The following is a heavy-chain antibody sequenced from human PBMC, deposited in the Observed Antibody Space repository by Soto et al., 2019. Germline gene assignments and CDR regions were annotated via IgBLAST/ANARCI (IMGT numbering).Heavy chain of an antibody. V-gene: IGHV1-69*02. D-gene: IGHD3-9*01. Sequence: QVQLVQSGAEVKKPGSSVKVSCKASGGTFSSYTISWVRQAPGQGLEWMGRIIPILGIANYAQKFQGRVTITADXYPLTXXMELSSLTSEDTAVYYCASAPNYGYFDSAVPGFDYWGQGTLVTVSS. CDR1: GGTFSSYT. J-gene: IGHJ4*02. CDR3: ASAPNYGYFDSAVPGFDY. CDR2: IIPILGIA.